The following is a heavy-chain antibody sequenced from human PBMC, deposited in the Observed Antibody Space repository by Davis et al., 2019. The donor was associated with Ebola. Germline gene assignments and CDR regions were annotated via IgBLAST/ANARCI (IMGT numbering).Heavy chain of an antibody. D-gene: IGHD3-9*01. V-gene: IGHV3-33*01. J-gene: IGHJ4*02. CDR2: WHDGRNE. Sequence: GESLKISCAASGFTFSSFGMHWVRQAPGKGLVWLALWHDGRNEYYADSVKGRFTISRDNSKSTLFLQMNSLRAEDTAVYYCAAINYDIFTGYYQDYWGQGTQVTVSS. CDR1: GFTFSSFG. CDR3: AAINYDIFTGYYQDY.